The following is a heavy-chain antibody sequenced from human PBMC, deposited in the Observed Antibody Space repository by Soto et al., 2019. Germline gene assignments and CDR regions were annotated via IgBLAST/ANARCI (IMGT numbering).Heavy chain of an antibody. V-gene: IGHV1-69*01. CDR3: ARAVDSSGPTGAFDI. Sequence: QVQLVQSGAEVKKTGSSVKVSCKASGGTFSSYAISWVRQAPGQGLEWMGGIIPIFGTANYAQKFQGRVTINADESTSTAYMEMSSLRSEDTAVYYCARAVDSSGPTGAFDIWGQGTMVNVSS. J-gene: IGHJ3*02. CDR2: IIPIFGTA. CDR1: GGTFSSYA. D-gene: IGHD6-19*01.